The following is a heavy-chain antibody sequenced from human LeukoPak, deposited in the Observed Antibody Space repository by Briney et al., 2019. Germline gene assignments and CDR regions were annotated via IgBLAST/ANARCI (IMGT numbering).Heavy chain of an antibody. CDR3: ARDRRGKTAGILNWFDP. Sequence: GASVKVSCKASGYTFTSYDINWVRQATGQGLKWMGWMNPNSGNTGYAQKFQGRVTMTRNTSISTAYMELSSLRSEDTAVYYCARDRRGKTAGILNWFDPWGQGTLVTVSS. D-gene: IGHD6-13*01. CDR2: MNPNSGNT. V-gene: IGHV1-8*01. J-gene: IGHJ5*02. CDR1: GYTFTSYD.